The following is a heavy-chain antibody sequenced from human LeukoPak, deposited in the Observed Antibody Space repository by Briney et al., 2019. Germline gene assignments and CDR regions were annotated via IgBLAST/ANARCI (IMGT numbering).Heavy chain of an antibody. CDR2: ISSSDSTI. V-gene: IGHV3-48*04. D-gene: IGHD4-17*01. CDR1: GFTFSSYS. J-gene: IGHJ4*02. CDR3: ARDYSTVTTFFDY. Sequence: GGSLRLSCAASGFTFSSYSMNWVRQAPGKGLEWVSYISSSDSTIYYADSVKGRFPISRDNAKNSLYLQVNSLRAEDAAVYYCARDYSTVTTFFDYWGQGTLVTVSS.